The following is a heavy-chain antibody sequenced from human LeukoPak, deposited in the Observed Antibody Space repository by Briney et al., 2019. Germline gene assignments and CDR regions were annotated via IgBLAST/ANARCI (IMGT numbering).Heavy chain of an antibody. J-gene: IGHJ6*02. V-gene: IGHV1-46*01. CDR2: INPSGGST. CDR1: GYNFISYY. D-gene: IGHD2-8*01. CDR3: AREDVVLVDAVRYQYYGMDV. Sequence: ASVKVSCKASGYNFISYYMRWVRQAPGQGLEWMGIINPSGGSTSYAQKFQDRVTMTRDTSTSTVYMELSSLKSEDTAVYYCAREDVVLVDAVRYQYYGMDVWGQGTTVTVSS.